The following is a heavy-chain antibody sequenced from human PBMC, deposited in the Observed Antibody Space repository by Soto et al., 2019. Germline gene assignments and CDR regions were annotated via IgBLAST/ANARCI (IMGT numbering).Heavy chain of an antibody. J-gene: IGHJ6*03. V-gene: IGHV3-23*01. D-gene: IGHD3-10*01. Sequence: GGSLRLSCAASGFTFSSYAMSWVRQAPGKGLEWVSAISGSGGSTYYADSVKGRFTISRDNSKNTLYLQMNSLRAEDTAVYYCAKDLHPGRAYYYYMDVWGKGTTVTVSS. CDR2: ISGSGGST. CDR1: GFTFSSYA. CDR3: AKDLHPGRAYYYYMDV.